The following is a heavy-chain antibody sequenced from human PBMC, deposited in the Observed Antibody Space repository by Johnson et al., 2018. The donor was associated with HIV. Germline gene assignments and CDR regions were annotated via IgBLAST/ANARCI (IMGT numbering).Heavy chain of an antibody. J-gene: IGHJ3*01. CDR2: ISWHGGSV. CDR3: YCPDHFGAGSESKGTFDA. V-gene: IGHV3-43*01. CDR1: GFTFDAYT. D-gene: IGHD3-10*01. Sequence: VQLVESGGAVVQPGGTLRLSCASSGFTFDAYTMHWVLRVPGTGLAWVSVISWHGGSVYYAETVKGGFTISRDTAKNSLYLQMTSRRQDDTYVYSCYCPDHFGAGSESKGTFDAWGQGTMVTVSS.